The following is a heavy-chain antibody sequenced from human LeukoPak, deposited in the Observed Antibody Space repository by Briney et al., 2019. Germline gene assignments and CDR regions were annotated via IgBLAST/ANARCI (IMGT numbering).Heavy chain of an antibody. J-gene: IGHJ3*02. CDR3: ASSTVTDAFDI. CDR2: ISSSGSTI. V-gene: IGHV3-48*03. Sequence: GGSLRLSCAASGFTFSSYEMNWVRQAPGKGLEWVSYISSSGSTIYYADSVKGRFTISRDNSKNTLYLQMNSLRAEDTAVYYCASSTVTDAFDIWGQGTMVTVSS. CDR1: GFTFSSYE. D-gene: IGHD4-11*01.